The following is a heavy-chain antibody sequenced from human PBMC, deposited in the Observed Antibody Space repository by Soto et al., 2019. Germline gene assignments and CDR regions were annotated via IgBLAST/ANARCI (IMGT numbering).Heavy chain of an antibody. CDR1: GGSISSSTYY. CDR3: ARQVEGYGDYAYYFDY. Sequence: QLQLQESGPGLVKPSETLSLTCTVSGGSISSSTYYWGWIRQPPGKGLEWIGGIYYSGSTYYNPSLKSRVTISVDTSKKQFSLKLSSVAGADTAVYYCARQVEGYGDYAYYFDYWGQGTLVTVSS. CDR2: IYYSGST. D-gene: IGHD4-17*01. V-gene: IGHV4-39*01. J-gene: IGHJ4*02.